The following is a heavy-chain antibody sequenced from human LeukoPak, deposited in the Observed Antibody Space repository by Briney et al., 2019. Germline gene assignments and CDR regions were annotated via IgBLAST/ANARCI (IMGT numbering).Heavy chain of an antibody. CDR2: IYVSGSI. D-gene: IGHD1-20*01. Sequence: SETLSLTCSVSSASISSYYWTWIRQPAGRGLEWIGRIYVSGSINCNPSLKSRVTLSVDTSKKKFSLQLNSVTAADTAIYYCATETNWRTFDDWGQGILVTVSS. CDR1: SASISSYY. V-gene: IGHV4-4*07. CDR3: ATETNWRTFDD. J-gene: IGHJ4*02.